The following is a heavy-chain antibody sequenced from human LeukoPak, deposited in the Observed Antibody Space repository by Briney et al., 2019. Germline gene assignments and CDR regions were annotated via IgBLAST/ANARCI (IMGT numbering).Heavy chain of an antibody. J-gene: IGHJ2*01. CDR2: IYYSGST. CDR1: GGSISSYY. Sequence: SETLSPTCTVSGGSISSYYWSWIRQPPGKGLEWIGYIYYSGSTNYNPSLKSRVTISVDTSKNQFSLKLSSVTAADTAVYYCARVYYSSSYDYWYFDLWGRGTLVTVSS. D-gene: IGHD6-13*01. V-gene: IGHV4-59*01. CDR3: ARVYYSSSYDYWYFDL.